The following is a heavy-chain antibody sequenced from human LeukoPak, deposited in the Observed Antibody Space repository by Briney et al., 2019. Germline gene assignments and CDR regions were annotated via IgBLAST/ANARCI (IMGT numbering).Heavy chain of an antibody. Sequence: ASVKVSCKASGYTFTSYGISWVRQAPGQGLEWMGWISAYNGNTNYAQKFQGRVTITTDESTSTAYMELSSLRSEDTAVYYCAGEYSSSWYGSWYYYMDVWGKGTAVTVSS. V-gene: IGHV1-18*01. D-gene: IGHD6-13*01. CDR1: GYTFTSYG. CDR3: AGEYSSSWYGSWYYYMDV. CDR2: ISAYNGNT. J-gene: IGHJ6*03.